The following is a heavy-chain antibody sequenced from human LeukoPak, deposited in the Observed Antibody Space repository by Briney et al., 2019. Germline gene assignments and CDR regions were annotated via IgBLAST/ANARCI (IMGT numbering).Heavy chain of an antibody. CDR2: IYYSGST. CDR1: GGSISSSSYY. V-gene: IGHV4-39*01. Sequence: SETLSLTCTVSGGSISSSSYYWGWIRQPPGKGLEWIGSIYYSGSTYYNPSLKSRVTISVDTSENQFSLKLSSVTAADTAVYYCARQRIAAPTYYMDVWGKGTTVTVSS. D-gene: IGHD6-13*01. CDR3: ARQRIAAPTYYMDV. J-gene: IGHJ6*03.